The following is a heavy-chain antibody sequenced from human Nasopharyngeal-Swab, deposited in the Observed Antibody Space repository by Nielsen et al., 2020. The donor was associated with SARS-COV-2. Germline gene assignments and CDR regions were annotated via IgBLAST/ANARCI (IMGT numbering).Heavy chain of an antibody. CDR3: ARTRSSSWTLKCYFDY. V-gene: IGHV2-26*01. D-gene: IGHD6-13*01. J-gene: IGHJ4*02. Sequence: WIRQPPGKALEWLAHIFSNDEKSYSTSLKSRLTISKDTSKSQVVLTMTNMDPVDTATYYCARTRSSSWTLKCYFDYWGQGTLVTVSS. CDR2: IFSNDEK.